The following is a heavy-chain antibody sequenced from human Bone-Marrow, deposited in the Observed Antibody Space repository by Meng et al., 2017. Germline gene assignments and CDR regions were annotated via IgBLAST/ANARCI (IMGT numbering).Heavy chain of an antibody. CDR2: IYSDDST. CDR3: ARGPMINYFDY. D-gene: IGHD3-16*01. V-gene: IGHV3-53*01. CDR1: GFTVSSDY. J-gene: IGHJ4*02. Sequence: EVQRVECGGGLIQPGGSLRLSCAASGFTVSSDYMSWVRQAPGKGLEWVSIIYSDDSTYYADSVKGRFTISRDNSKNTLHLQMNSLRAEDTAVYYCARGPMINYFDYWGQGTLVTVSS.